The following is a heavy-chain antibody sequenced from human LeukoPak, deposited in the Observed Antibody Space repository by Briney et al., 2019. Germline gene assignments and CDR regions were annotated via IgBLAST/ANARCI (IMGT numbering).Heavy chain of an antibody. CDR2: INHSGST. D-gene: IGHD4-17*01. V-gene: IGHV4-34*01. Sequence: SETLSLTCAVYGGSFSGYYWSWIRQPPGKGLEWIGEINHSGSTNYNPSLKSRVTISLDTSKNQFSLNLNSVTAADTAVYYCARSGVTTPHRLDYWGQGTLVTVSS. CDR1: GGSFSGYY. CDR3: ARSGVTTPHRLDY. J-gene: IGHJ4*02.